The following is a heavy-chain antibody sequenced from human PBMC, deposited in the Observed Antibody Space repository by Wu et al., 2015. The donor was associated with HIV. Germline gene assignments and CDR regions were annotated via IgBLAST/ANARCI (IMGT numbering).Heavy chain of an antibody. D-gene: IGHD6-19*01. V-gene: IGHV1-69*05. CDR3: ARNTDSVATSLYSLGV. Sequence: QVQLVQFGAEVKKPGSSVKITCKASGDGFTSYAVSWVRQAPGQGLEWMGGINPLFGTTRHSQKFQDRITINTDEAKTIVYLELDSLRSDDTAVYYCARNTDSVATSLYSLGVWGQGTTVTVSS. J-gene: IGHJ6*02. CDR2: INPLFGTT. CDR1: GDGFTSYA.